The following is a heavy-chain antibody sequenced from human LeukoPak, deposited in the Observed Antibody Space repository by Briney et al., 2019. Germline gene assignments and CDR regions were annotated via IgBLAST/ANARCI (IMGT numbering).Heavy chain of an antibody. CDR2: IRGSGTST. V-gene: IGHV3-23*01. D-gene: IGHD4-17*01. CDR3: ARDPNGDYIGAFDFQR. Sequence: GGSLRLSCVGSGFTFSNYAMMWVRQTQGKRLEWVSAIRGSGTSTFYADSVKGRFTIFRDNFKNTVYLQMNNLRADDSAVYYCARDPNGDYIGAFDFQRWGLGTQVTVSP. CDR1: GFTFSNYA. J-gene: IGHJ1*01.